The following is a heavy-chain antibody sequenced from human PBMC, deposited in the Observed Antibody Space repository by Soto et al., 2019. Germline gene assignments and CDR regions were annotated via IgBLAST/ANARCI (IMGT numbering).Heavy chain of an antibody. J-gene: IGHJ4*02. CDR1: GFTFSDYY. Sequence: GGSLRLSCAASGFTFSDYYMSWIRQAPGKGLEWVSYISSSGSTIYYADSVKGRFTISRDNAKNSLYLQMNSLRAEDTAVYYYARGPSPYYDSSGYYPDLDYWGQGTRVTSPQ. D-gene: IGHD3-22*01. CDR3: ARGPSPYYDSSGYYPDLDY. CDR2: ISSSGSTI. V-gene: IGHV3-11*01.